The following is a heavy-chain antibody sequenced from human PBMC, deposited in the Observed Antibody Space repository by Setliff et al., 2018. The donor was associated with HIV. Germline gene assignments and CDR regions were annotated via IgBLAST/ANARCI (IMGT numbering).Heavy chain of an antibody. J-gene: IGHJ3*02. CDR3: ARGGKRAFDI. V-gene: IGHV4-59*11. CDR1: GDSINSHF. Sequence: PSETLSLTCTVSGDSINSHFWTWIRQSPRKGLEWIGYISSTGAAWYNPSLKSRVTMSIDTSKIHFSLTLSSVSGADTALYFCARGGKRAFDIWGQGAMVTVSS. CDR2: ISSTGAA.